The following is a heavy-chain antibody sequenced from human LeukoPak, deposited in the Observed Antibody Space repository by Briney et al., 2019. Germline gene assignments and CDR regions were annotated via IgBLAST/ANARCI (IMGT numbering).Heavy chain of an antibody. CDR3: ARTTYYYDGSTTGEFDY. Sequence: SETLSLTCTVSGGSISSYYWSWIRQPPGKGLEWIGYIYHSGSTNYNPSLKSRVTISVDTSKNQFSLKLSSVTAADTAVYYCARTTYYYDGSTTGEFDYWGQGTLVTVSS. CDR2: IYHSGST. CDR1: GGSISSYY. D-gene: IGHD3-22*01. J-gene: IGHJ4*02. V-gene: IGHV4-59*08.